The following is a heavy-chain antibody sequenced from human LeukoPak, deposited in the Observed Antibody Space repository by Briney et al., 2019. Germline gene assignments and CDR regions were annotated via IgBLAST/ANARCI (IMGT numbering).Heavy chain of an antibody. V-gene: IGHV4-39*07. CDR2: MYRSGYT. D-gene: IGHD3-9*01. CDR3: ARRLDSWSFDS. J-gene: IGHJ4*02. Sequence: SQTLSLTCTVSGGSISSGSYYWGWIRQPPGKGLEWIGNMYRSGYTYYNPSLKSRVTISVDTSKNQFSLKLSSVTAADTAVYYCARRLDSWSFDSWGQGTLVTVSS. CDR1: GGSISSGSYY.